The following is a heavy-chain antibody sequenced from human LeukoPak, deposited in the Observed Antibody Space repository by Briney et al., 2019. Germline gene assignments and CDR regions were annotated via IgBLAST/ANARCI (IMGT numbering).Heavy chain of an antibody. D-gene: IGHD2-2*01. J-gene: IGHJ6*03. CDR3: ARDPRRALSTSWGYYYYMDV. V-gene: IGHV1-2*04. CDR1: GYTFTGYY. Sequence: GASVKVSCKASGYTFTGYYMHWVRQAPGQGLEWMGWINPNSGGTNYAQKFQGWVTMTRDTSISTAYMELSRLRSDDTAVYYCARDPRRALSTSWGYYYYMDVWGKGTTVTVSS. CDR2: INPNSGGT.